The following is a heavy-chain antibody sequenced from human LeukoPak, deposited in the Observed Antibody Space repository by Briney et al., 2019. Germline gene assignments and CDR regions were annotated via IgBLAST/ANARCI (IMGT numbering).Heavy chain of an antibody. D-gene: IGHD2-21*02. CDR2: ISHSGST. CDR1: GYSISSTYY. CDR3: ARVNAPVVTFDY. J-gene: IGHJ4*02. Sequence: SETLSLTCTVSGYSISSTYYGAWIRQPPGKGLEWIATISHSGSTYYTPSLKSRLTISLDTSTNHFSLRLSSVTAADTAVYYCARVNAPVVTFDYWGQGTLVTVSS. V-gene: IGHV4-38-2*02.